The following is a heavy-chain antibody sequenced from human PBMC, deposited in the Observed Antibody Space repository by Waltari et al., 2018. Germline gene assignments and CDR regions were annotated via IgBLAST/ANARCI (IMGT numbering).Heavy chain of an antibody. V-gene: IGHV4-34*02. Sequence: QVHLQQWGAGLLKPSATLSLTCAVSGGSFSGYFWRWFRQPPGKGLEWLGEINHSGYTNYNPSLKSRVTISVDTSKNQFSLKLSSVTAADTAVYYCAREGRAAAGTDYWSQGTLVTVSS. CDR2: INHSGYT. D-gene: IGHD6-13*01. J-gene: IGHJ4*02. CDR3: AREGRAAAGTDY. CDR1: GGSFSGYF.